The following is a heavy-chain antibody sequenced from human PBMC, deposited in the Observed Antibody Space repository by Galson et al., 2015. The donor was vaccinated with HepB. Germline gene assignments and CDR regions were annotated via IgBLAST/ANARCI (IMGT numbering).Heavy chain of an antibody. J-gene: IGHJ4*02. CDR2: IYYSGST. CDR3: ARVYPHGYNDY. CDR1: GGSIINYY. V-gene: IGHV4-59*01. Sequence: SETLSLTCTVSGGSIINYYWSWIRQPPGKGLEWIGYIYYSGSTKYNPSLKSRLTILVDTSTNQFSLKLSSVTAADTAMYYCARVYPHGYNDYWGQGTLVTVSS. D-gene: IGHD5-24*01.